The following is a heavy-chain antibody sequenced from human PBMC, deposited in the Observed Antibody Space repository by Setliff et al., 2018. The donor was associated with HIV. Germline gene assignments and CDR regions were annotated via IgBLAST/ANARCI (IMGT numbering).Heavy chain of an antibody. CDR3: ARSPESRGYSYGFIT. J-gene: IGHJ5*02. V-gene: IGHV3-30*03. D-gene: IGHD5-18*01. Sequence: GGSLRLSCAASGYAFDNYWMDWVRQAPGKGLEWVAAISSDGSSEYYTDSVRGRFTISRDNSKNTLYLQMNSLTPEDTAVYYCARSPESRGYSYGFITWGQGTLVTVSS. CDR1: GYAFDNYW. CDR2: ISSDGSSE.